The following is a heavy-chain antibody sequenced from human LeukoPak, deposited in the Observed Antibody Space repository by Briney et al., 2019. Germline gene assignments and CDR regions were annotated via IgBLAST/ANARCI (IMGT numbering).Heavy chain of an antibody. CDR1: GYSFVSHW. CDR2: IYPGDSDT. J-gene: IGHJ3*02. V-gene: IGHV5-51*01. Sequence: GESLKISCKASGYSFVSHWIVWVRQMPGKGLEWLGIIYPGDSDTRYSPSFQGQVTISADKSISTAYLQWNSLRASDTAMYYCARHLYYDFWSGQNWDAFDIWGQGTMVTVSS. D-gene: IGHD3-3*01. CDR3: ARHLYYDFWSGQNWDAFDI.